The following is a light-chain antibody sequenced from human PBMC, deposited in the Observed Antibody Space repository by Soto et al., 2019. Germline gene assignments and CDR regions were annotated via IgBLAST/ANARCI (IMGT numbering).Light chain of an antibody. CDR3: QSYDYSLNGSGV. J-gene: IGLJ1*01. Sequence: QSVLTQPPSVSGAPGQRVTISCTGSSSNIGAGYDVHWYRQLPGTAPKLVMYGNSNRPSGVPDRFSGSKSGTSASLAITGLQAEDEADYYCQSYDYSLNGSGVFGTGTKLTVL. V-gene: IGLV1-40*01. CDR1: SSNIGAGYD. CDR2: GNS.